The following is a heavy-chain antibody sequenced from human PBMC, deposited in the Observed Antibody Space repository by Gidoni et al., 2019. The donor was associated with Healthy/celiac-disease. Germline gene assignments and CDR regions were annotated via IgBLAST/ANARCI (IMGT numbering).Heavy chain of an antibody. CDR2: ISGSGGST. V-gene: IGHV3-23*01. Sequence: EVQLLESGGGLVQPGGSMRLSCAASGFTFSSYAMSWVRQAPGKGLEWVSAISGSGGSTYYADSVKGRFTISRDKSKNTLYLQMNSLRAEDTAVYYCAKGFGIVVVTLSYWGQGTLVTVSS. D-gene: IGHD2-15*01. CDR1: GFTFSSYA. J-gene: IGHJ4*02. CDR3: AKGFGIVVVTLSY.